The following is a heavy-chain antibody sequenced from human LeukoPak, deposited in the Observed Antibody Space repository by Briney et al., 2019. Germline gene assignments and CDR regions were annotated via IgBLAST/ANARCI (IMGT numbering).Heavy chain of an antibody. CDR1: GGSFSGYY. V-gene: IGHV4-34*01. Sequence: PSETLSLTCAVYGGSFSGYYWSWICQPPGKGLEWIGEINHSGSTNYNPSLKSRVTISVDTSKNQFSLKLSSVTAADTAVYYCARGVVVASYYYYGVDVWGQGTTVTVSS. D-gene: IGHD2-15*01. J-gene: IGHJ6*02. CDR3: ARGVVVASYYYYGVDV. CDR2: INHSGST.